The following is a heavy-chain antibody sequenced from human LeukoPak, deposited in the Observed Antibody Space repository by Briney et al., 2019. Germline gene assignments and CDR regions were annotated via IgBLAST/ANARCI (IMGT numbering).Heavy chain of an antibody. V-gene: IGHV3-30*02. CDR2: IQYDGRDK. CDR3: GKDLGSGSYAADY. J-gene: IGHJ4*02. Sequence: GGSLRLSCAASGFTFRNFGMHWVRQAPGKGLEWVAFIQYDGRDKFYADSVKGRFTISRDNSKNTLYLQTNSLRAEDTALYYCGKDLGSGSYAADYWGQGTLVTVSS. CDR1: GFTFRNFG. D-gene: IGHD1-26*01.